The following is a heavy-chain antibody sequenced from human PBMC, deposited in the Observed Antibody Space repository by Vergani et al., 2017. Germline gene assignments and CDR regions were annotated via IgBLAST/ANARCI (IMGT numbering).Heavy chain of an antibody. V-gene: IGHV3-30-3*01. J-gene: IGHJ4*02. CDR2: ISFDGTNE. D-gene: IGHD3-10*02. Sequence: QVQLVESGGGVVQPGTSLRLSCVVSGFALNRHAMYWVRQAPGKGLEWVVGISFDGTNEYYPDLVKGRFTISRDIAKNTLYLQVRSLRLEDTGVYHCVSDGGLCAVGRCCTGAWDYSRQAAPVAVCS. CDR1: GFALNRHA. CDR3: VSDGGLCAVGRCCTGAWDY.